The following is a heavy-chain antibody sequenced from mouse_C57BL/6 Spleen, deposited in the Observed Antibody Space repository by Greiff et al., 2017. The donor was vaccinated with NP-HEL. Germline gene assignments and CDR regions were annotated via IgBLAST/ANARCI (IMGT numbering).Heavy chain of an antibody. CDR1: GYAFSSYW. D-gene: IGHD2-5*01. Sequence: VQLQQSGAELVKPGASVKISCKASGYAFSSYWMNWVKQRPGKGLEWIGQIYPGDGATNYNGKFKGKATLTADKSSSTAYMQLSSLTSEDSAVYFCAREDSNYPGFAYWGQGTLVTVSA. CDR2: IYPGDGAT. CDR3: AREDSNYPGFAY. V-gene: IGHV1-80*01. J-gene: IGHJ3*01.